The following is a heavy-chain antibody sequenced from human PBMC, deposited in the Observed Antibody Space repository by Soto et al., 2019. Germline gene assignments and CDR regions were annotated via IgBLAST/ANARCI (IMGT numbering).Heavy chain of an antibody. CDR3: ARGRDRIAARREKGYYYYGMDV. CDR2: IYYSGST. V-gene: IGHV4-61*01. Sequence: SETLSLTCTVSGGSVSSGSYYWSWIRQPPGKGLEWIGYIYYSGSTNYNPSLKSRVTISVDTSKNQFSLKLSSVTAADTAVYYCARGRDRIAARREKGYYYYGMDVWGQGTTVTVSS. J-gene: IGHJ6*02. CDR1: GGSVSSGSYY. D-gene: IGHD6-6*01.